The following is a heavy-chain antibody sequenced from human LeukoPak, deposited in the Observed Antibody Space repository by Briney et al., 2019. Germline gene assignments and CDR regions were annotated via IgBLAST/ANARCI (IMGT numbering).Heavy chain of an antibody. Sequence: SETLSLTCTVSGYSISSDNYWGWIQQPPGKELEWIGSIYHSGSTYYNPSLKSRVTISVDTSKNQFSLKLSSVTAADTAVYYCARAAAGTTYYYYYMDVWGKGTTVTVSS. V-gene: IGHV4-38-2*02. CDR3: ARAAAGTTYYYYYMDV. CDR2: IYHSGST. CDR1: GYSISSDNY. J-gene: IGHJ6*03. D-gene: IGHD6-13*01.